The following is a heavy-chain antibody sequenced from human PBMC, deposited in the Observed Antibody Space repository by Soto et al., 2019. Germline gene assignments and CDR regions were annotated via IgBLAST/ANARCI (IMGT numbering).Heavy chain of an antibody. CDR1: GYTFTGYY. Sequence: ASVKVSCKASGYTFTGYYMHWVRQAPGQGLEWMGWINPNSGGTNYAQKFQGWVTMTRDTSISTAYMELSRLRSDDAAVYYCARVGTDPNGRVDYGMDVWGQGTTVTVSS. D-gene: IGHD2-8*01. J-gene: IGHJ6*02. CDR3: ARVGTDPNGRVDYGMDV. V-gene: IGHV1-2*04. CDR2: INPNSGGT.